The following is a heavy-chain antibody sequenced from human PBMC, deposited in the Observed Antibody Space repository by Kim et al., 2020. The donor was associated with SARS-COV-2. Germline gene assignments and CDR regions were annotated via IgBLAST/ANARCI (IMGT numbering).Heavy chain of an antibody. D-gene: IGHD1-26*01. CDR3: ARDVGPHYYYGMDV. J-gene: IGHJ6*02. Sequence: VASVKGRFTISRDNAKSSLYLQMNSLRAEHTAVYYCARDVGPHYYYGMDVWGQGTTVTVSS. V-gene: IGHV3-7*01.